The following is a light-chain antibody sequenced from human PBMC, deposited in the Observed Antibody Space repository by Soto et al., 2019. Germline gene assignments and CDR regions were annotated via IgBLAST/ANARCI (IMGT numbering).Light chain of an antibody. J-gene: IGKJ2*03. CDR3: KQYNAYYS. CDR2: DAS. CDR1: QTIGTY. Sequence: IEVTHSPCSLAASLLDRVPITFRASQTIGTYVRWYQQKPGKAPVLLIYDASTLQGGLPSRFSGTGSGTEFTLTISSLQPEDFATYYRKQYNAYYSFGQGTKVDIK. V-gene: IGKV1-5*01.